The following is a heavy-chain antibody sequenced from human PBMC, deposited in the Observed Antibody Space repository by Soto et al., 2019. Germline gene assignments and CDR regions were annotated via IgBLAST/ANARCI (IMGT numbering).Heavy chain of an antibody. D-gene: IGHD6-19*01. Sequence: QVQLVQSGAEVMQPGSSVKVSCKPSGGTLTNFINYPINWLRQSPGQGLEWMGGIVPTIGTVNYAQKCQGRVTMTADKSTGTIYMELSSLRSDDSALYYCARRKTAGFLRYFDNWGQGTLVTVSS. CDR2: IVPTIGTV. CDR3: ARRKTAGFLRYFDN. J-gene: IGHJ4*02. CDR1: GGTLTNFINYP. V-gene: IGHV1-69*06.